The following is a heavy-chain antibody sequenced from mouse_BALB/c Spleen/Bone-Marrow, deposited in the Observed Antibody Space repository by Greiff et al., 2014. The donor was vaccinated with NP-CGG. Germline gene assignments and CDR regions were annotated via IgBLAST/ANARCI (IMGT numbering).Heavy chain of an antibody. J-gene: IGHJ2*01. D-gene: IGHD3-1*01. V-gene: IGHV1S22*01. CDR2: IYPGSGST. Sequence: LQQSGSELVRPGASVKLSCKASGYTFTSYWMHWVKQRHGQGLEWIGNIYPGSGSTNYDEKFKSKGTLTVDTSSSTAYMHLSSLTSEDSAVYYCTRSGDEDYFDYWGQGTTLTASS. CDR3: TRSGDEDYFDY. CDR1: GYTFTSYW.